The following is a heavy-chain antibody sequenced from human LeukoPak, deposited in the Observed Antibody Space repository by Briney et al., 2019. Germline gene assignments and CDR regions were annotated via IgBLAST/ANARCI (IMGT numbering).Heavy chain of an antibody. J-gene: IGHJ4*02. CDR3: AKSPVSSCRGSFCYPFDY. Sequence: GGSLRLSCAASGFTFSNYGMYWVRQAPGQGLEWVSAISGSGGSTYYADSVKGRFTISRDNSRNTLYLQMNTLRAEDTAVYFCAKSPVSSCRGSFCYPFDYWGQGNLVTVSS. D-gene: IGHD2-15*01. V-gene: IGHV3-23*01. CDR2: ISGSGGST. CDR1: GFTFSNYG.